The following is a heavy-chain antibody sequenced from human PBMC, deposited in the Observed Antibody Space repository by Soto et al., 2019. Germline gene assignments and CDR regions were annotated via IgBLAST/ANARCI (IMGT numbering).Heavy chain of an antibody. D-gene: IGHD6-13*01. Sequence: SETLSLTCAVYGGPFSGYYWSWIRQPPGKGLEWIGEINHSGSTNYNPSLKSRVTISVDTSKNQFSLKLSSVTAADTAVYYCARGGGSSSWLSWFDPWGQGTLVTVSS. CDR3: ARGGGSSSWLSWFDP. J-gene: IGHJ5*02. V-gene: IGHV4-34*01. CDR1: GGPFSGYY. CDR2: INHSGST.